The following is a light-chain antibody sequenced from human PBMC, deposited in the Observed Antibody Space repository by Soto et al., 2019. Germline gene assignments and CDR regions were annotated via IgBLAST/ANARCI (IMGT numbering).Light chain of an antibody. J-gene: IGLJ1*01. Sequence: QSALTQPASVSGSPGQSITISCTGTSSDVGGYNFVSWYQHHPGKAPKLIIYDVSNRPSGVSNRFSGSKSGNTASLTISGLQAEDDADYYCTSYTTSFTYVFGTGTKVTV. CDR3: TSYTTSFTYV. CDR1: SSDVGGYNF. V-gene: IGLV2-14*03. CDR2: DVS.